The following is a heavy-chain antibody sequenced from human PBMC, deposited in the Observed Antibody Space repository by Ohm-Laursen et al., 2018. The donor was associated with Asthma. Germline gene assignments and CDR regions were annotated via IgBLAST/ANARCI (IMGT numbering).Heavy chain of an antibody. CDR3: ARGYYSDSTAKGAFDM. D-gene: IGHD3-22*01. CDR1: GASITSAPYY. J-gene: IGHJ3*02. V-gene: IGHV4-31*03. CDR2: IYYSWST. Sequence: TLSLTCTVSGASITSAPYYWNWIRQHPGKGLEWIGYIYYSWSTYYNPSLESRVTISLDSSKNQFSLKLSSVTAADTAVYYCARGYYSDSTAKGAFDMWGQGTMVTVSS.